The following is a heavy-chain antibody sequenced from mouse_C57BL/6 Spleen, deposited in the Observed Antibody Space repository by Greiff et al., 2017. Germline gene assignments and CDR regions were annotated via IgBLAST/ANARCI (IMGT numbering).Heavy chain of an antibody. CDR1: GFTFSDYG. D-gene: IGHD3-2*02. CDR3: ARDSSGYFDY. Sequence: EVQLQGSGGGLVQPGGSLKLSCAASGFTFSDYGMAWVRQAPRKGPGWVAFVSNLAYSIYYADTVTGRFTISRENAKNTLYLEMSSLRSEDTAMYYCARDSSGYFDYWGQGTTLTVSS. CDR2: VSNLAYSI. V-gene: IGHV5-15*01. J-gene: IGHJ2*01.